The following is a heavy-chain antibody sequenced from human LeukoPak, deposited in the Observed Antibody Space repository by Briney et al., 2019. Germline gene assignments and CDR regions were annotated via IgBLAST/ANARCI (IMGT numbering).Heavy chain of an antibody. CDR1: GGSISNYY. CDR3: ARGAATGSSVWSDP. CDR2: IYTSGST. Sequence: SETLSLTCTVSGGSISNYYWSWIRQPAGMGLEWIGRIYTSGSTNYNPSLKSRVTLSGDTSKNQFSLKLEYVTAADTAVYYCARGAATGSSVWSDPWGQGALVTVSS. J-gene: IGHJ5*02. D-gene: IGHD3-9*01. V-gene: IGHV4-4*07.